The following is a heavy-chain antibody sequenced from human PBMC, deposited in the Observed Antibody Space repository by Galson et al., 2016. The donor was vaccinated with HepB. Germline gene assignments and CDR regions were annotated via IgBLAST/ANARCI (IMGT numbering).Heavy chain of an antibody. CDR2: IYYSGNI. CDR3: TKHRVSADAFEI. V-gene: IGHV4-59*11. J-gene: IGHJ3*02. Sequence: LTCTVSGASISAHYWSWIRQSPGKGLEWIGYIYYSGNINYNRSLKSRVTISMDTSKNQFSLRLNSVTAAAAAVSYCTKHRVSADAFEIWGQGAMVVVSS. D-gene: IGHD6-19*01. CDR1: GASISAHY.